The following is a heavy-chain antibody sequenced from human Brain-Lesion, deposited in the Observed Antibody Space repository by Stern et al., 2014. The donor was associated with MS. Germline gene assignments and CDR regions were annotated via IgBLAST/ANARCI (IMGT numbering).Heavy chain of an antibody. CDR1: GGSVGSGSYD. CDR3: ARDKEDTNMAFRYFDN. CDR2: IFTTGST. V-gene: IGHV4-61*02. Sequence: QLQLQESGPGLVKPSQTLSLTCTVSGGSVGSGSYDWSWIRQPAGKGLEWIGRIFTTGSTYYNPSLKSRVSLLIDTSKNQFPLKLTSVTAADTAVYYCARDKEDTNMAFRYFDNWGQGTLVTVSS. D-gene: IGHD5-18*01. J-gene: IGHJ4*02.